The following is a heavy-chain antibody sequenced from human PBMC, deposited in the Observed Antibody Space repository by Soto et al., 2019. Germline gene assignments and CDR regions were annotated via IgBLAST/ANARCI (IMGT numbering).Heavy chain of an antibody. Sequence: ASETLSLTCTVSGGSISSGDYYWSWIRQPPGKGLEWIGYIYYSGSTYYNPSLKSRVTISVDTSKNQFSLKLSSVTAADTAVYYCARAYDSSGYYYGPIDYWGQGTLVTVSS. V-gene: IGHV4-30-4*01. CDR1: GGSISSGDYY. D-gene: IGHD3-22*01. CDR2: IYYSGST. CDR3: ARAYDSSGYYYGPIDY. J-gene: IGHJ4*02.